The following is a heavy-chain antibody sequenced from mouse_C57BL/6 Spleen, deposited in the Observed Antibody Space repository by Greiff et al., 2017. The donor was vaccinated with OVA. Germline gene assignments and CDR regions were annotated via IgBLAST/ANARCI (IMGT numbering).Heavy chain of an antibody. V-gene: IGHV1-22*01. D-gene: IGHD4-1*01. Sequence: VQLQQSGPELVKPGASVKMSCKASGYTFTDYNMHWVKQSHGKSLEWIGYINPNNGGTSYNQKFKGKATLTVNKSSSTAYMELRSLTSEDSAVYYCALNWDEGYFDVWGTGTTVTGSS. CDR2: INPNNGGT. CDR1: GYTFTDYN. J-gene: IGHJ1*03. CDR3: ALNWDEGYFDV.